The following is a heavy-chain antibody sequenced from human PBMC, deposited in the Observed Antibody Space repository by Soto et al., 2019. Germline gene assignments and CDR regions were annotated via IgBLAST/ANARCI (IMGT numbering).Heavy chain of an antibody. J-gene: IGHJ3*02. Sequence: QVQLVQSGTEVRKPGSSVKVSCKASGGTFDSNAISWVRLAPGQGLEWMGGIIPIFGTINNAQKFQDTVSTTAAQSANIVYMELSRLRAEDTAIYYCAREGLTCGPAAVGGAFDIWGEGTLVTVSS. D-gene: IGHD2-21*01. CDR3: AREGLTCGPAAVGGAFDI. CDR2: IIPIFGTI. V-gene: IGHV1-69*12. CDR1: GGTFDSNA.